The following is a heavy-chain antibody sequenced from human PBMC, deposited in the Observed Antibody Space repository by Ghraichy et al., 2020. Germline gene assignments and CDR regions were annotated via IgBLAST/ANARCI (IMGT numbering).Heavy chain of an antibody. D-gene: IGHD2/OR15-2a*01. J-gene: IGHJ5*02. Sequence: GGSLRLSCAASGFTFSTAWMSWVRQAPGKGLEWLGRIRSNADGRTTDYAATVKDRFFFSRDDSKDTLYLQMNSLKTEDTAVYFCTTLGLSDTWGQGTLVTVSS. CDR1: GFTFSTAW. CDR3: TTLGLSDT. CDR2: IRSNADGRTT. V-gene: IGHV3-15*01.